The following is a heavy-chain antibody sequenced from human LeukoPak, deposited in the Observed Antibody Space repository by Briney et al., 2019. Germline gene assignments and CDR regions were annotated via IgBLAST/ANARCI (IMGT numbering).Heavy chain of an antibody. CDR1: GGTFSSYA. D-gene: IGHD3-16*01. Sequence: SVKVSCKASGGTFSSYAISWVRQAPGQGLEWMGRIIPIFGTANYAQKFQGRVTMTRDTSISTAYMELSRLRSDDTAVYYCATLRLGSQAFDIWGQGTMVTVSS. CDR2: IIPIFGTA. CDR3: ATLRLGSQAFDI. J-gene: IGHJ3*02. V-gene: IGHV1-69*05.